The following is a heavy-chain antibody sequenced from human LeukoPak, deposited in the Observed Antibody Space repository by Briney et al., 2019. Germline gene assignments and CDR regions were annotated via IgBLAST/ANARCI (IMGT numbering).Heavy chain of an antibody. J-gene: IGHJ5*02. Sequence: SETLSLTCTVSGGSISSSSYYWGWIRQPPGKGLEWIGSIYYSGSTNYNPSLKSRVTISVDTSKNQFSLKLSSVTAADTAVYYCARPGRYYGSGNWFDPWGQGTLVTVSS. CDR1: GGSISSSSYY. CDR3: ARPGRYYGSGNWFDP. V-gene: IGHV4-39*07. CDR2: IYYSGST. D-gene: IGHD3-10*01.